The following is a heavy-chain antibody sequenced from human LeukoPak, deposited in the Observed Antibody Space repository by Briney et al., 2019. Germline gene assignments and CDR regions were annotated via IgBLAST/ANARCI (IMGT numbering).Heavy chain of an antibody. J-gene: IGHJ4*02. CDR1: GGSISNYY. D-gene: IGHD3-10*01. CDR3: ARDRSIYGSFDY. Sequence: SETLSLTCTVSGGSISNYYWSWIRQPPGKGLEWIGSIYYSGSTYYNPSLKSRVTISVDTSKNQFSLKLSSVTAADTAVYYCARDRSIYGSFDYWGQGTLVTVSS. CDR2: IYYSGST. V-gene: IGHV4-59*12.